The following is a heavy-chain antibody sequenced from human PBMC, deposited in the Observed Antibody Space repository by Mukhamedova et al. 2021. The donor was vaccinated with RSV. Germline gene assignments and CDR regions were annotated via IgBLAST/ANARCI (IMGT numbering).Heavy chain of an antibody. Sequence: SSYAMHWVRQAPGKGLEWVAVISYDGSNKYYADSVKDRFTISRDNSKNTLYLQMNSLRAEDTAVYYCARARVFDYWGQGTLVTVS. CDR1: SSYA. J-gene: IGHJ4*02. V-gene: IGHV3-30*04. CDR2: ISYDGSNK. CDR3: ARARVFDY. D-gene: IGHD3-3*01.